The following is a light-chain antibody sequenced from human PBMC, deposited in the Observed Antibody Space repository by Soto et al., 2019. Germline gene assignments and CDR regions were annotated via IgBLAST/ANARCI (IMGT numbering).Light chain of an antibody. CDR3: QQYNNWPRT. CDR1: QSVSSN. J-gene: IGKJ1*01. CDR2: GAS. Sequence: EIVMTQSPATLSVSQWEIATLSCRASQSVSSNLAWYQQKPGQAPRLLIYGASTRATGTPARFSGSGSGTEFTLTISSLQSEDFAVYYCQQYNNWPRTIGQGTKVDIK. V-gene: IGKV3-15*01.